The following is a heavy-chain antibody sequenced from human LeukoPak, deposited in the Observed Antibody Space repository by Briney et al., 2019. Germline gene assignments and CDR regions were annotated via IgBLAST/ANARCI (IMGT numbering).Heavy chain of an antibody. CDR1: GYSFTSYW. CDR3: ARHLQYSGTPPDY. Sequence: GESLKISCKGSGYSFTSYWIGWVRQMPVKGLEWMGIIYPGDSDTRYSPSFQGQVTISADKSISTAYLQWSSLRASDTAMYYCARHLQYSGTPPDYWGQGTLVTVSS. J-gene: IGHJ4*02. D-gene: IGHD1-26*01. CDR2: IYPGDSDT. V-gene: IGHV5-51*01.